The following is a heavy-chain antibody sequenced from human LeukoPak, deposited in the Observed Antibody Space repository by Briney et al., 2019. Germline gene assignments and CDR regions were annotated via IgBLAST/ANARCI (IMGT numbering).Heavy chain of an antibody. CDR1: GFTFSSFW. V-gene: IGHV3-7*02. CDR2: IKQDGSAK. D-gene: IGHD1-14*01. J-gene: IGHJ4*02. Sequence: GGSLRLSCTASGFTFSSFWMSWVRQAPGKGLEWVANIKQDGSAKYYVDSVKGRFTISRDNAKNSLYLQMNSLGAEDTAVYYCARSNQADDYWGQGTLVTVSS. CDR3: ARSNQADDY.